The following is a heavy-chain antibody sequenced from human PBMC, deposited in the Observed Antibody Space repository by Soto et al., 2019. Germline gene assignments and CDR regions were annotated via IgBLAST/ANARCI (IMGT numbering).Heavy chain of an antibody. D-gene: IGHD5-18*01. Sequence: PGGSLRLSCAASGFTFSSYWMNWVRQVPGKGLEWVANIKQDGSEKHQAESLKGRFTISRDNAENSLYLQMNSLRAEDTAVYYCARGYSWVRYWGQGALVTVSS. J-gene: IGHJ4*02. V-gene: IGHV3-7*05. CDR2: IKQDGSEK. CDR3: ARGYSWVRY. CDR1: GFTFSSYW.